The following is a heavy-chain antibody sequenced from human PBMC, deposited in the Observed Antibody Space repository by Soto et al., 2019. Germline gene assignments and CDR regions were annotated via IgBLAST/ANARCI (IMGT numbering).Heavy chain of an antibody. CDR3: ARRGLGYCSSTSCPASYYYYYMDV. Sequence: EVQLVESGGGLVKPGGSLRLSCAASGFTFSSYSMNWVRQAPGKGLEWVSSISSSSSYIYYADSVKGRFTIFRDNAKNSLYLQMNSLRAEDTAVYYCARRGLGYCSSTSCPASYYYYYMDVWGKGTTVTVSS. J-gene: IGHJ6*03. V-gene: IGHV3-21*01. CDR2: ISSSSSYI. CDR1: GFTFSSYS. D-gene: IGHD2-2*01.